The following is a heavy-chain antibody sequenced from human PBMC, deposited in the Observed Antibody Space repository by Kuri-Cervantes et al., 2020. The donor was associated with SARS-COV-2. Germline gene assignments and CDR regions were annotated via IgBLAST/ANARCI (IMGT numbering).Heavy chain of an antibody. CDR1: GYTLTELS. Sequence: ASVKVSCKVSGYTLTELSMHWVRQAPGKGLEWMGGFDPEDGETIYAQNFQGRVTMTEDTSTDTAYMELSSLRSEDTAVYYCATTTPFCGGDCPNWFDPWGQGTLVTVSS. D-gene: IGHD2-21*02. V-gene: IGHV1-24*01. CDR2: FDPEDGET. CDR3: ATTTPFCGGDCPNWFDP. J-gene: IGHJ5*02.